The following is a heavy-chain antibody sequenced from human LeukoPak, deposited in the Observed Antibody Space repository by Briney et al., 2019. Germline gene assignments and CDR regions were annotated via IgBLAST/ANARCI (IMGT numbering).Heavy chain of an antibody. CDR3: TREYQLRVVDY. CDR1: GFTFGDYA. V-gene: IGHV3-49*03. CDR2: IRSKAYGGTT. Sequence: GGSLRLSCTASGFTFGDYAMSWFRQAPGKGLEWVGFIRSKAYGGTTEYAASVKGRFTISRDDSKSIAYLQMNSLKTEDTAVYYSTREYQLRVVDYWGQGTLVTVSS. D-gene: IGHD2-2*01. J-gene: IGHJ4*02.